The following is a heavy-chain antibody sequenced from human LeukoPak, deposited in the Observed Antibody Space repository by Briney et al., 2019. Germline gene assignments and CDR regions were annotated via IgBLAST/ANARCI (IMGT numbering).Heavy chain of an antibody. D-gene: IGHD2-2*01. V-gene: IGHV3-23*01. J-gene: IGHJ4*02. Sequence: GGSLRLSCAASGFTFSTYAMSWVRQAPGKGLEWVSGISGSGGDTYYADSVKGRFTISRDNSKSTVYLQMNSLRAEDTAVYYCVKEMGCSSTSCYVPLDYWGQGTLVTVSS. CDR2: ISGSGGDT. CDR3: VKEMGCSSTSCYVPLDY. CDR1: GFTFSTYA.